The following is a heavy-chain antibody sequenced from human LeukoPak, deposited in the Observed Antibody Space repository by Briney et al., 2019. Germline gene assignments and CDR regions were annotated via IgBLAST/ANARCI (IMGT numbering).Heavy chain of an antibody. V-gene: IGHV3-73*01. D-gene: IGHD2-15*01. CDR1: GFTFSGSS. J-gene: IGHJ4*02. CDR2: IRSKANSYAT. CDR3: AKAPVTSCRGAFCYPLDS. Sequence: GGSLRLSCAASGFTFSGSSMYWVRQAFGKGLEWVGRIRSKANSYATTYGASVKGRFTISRDDSKNTAYLQMNNLRTEDAAIYYCAKAPVTSCRGAFCYPLDSWGQGTLVTVSS.